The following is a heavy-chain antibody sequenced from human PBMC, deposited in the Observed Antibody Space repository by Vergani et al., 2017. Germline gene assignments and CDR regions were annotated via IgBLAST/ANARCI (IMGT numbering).Heavy chain of an antibody. CDR3: TXDRLHGYGLLRVDY. CDR1: GFTFSNAW. D-gene: IGHD5-18*01. Sequence: EVQLVESGGGLVKLGGSLRLSCAASGFTFSNAWMSWVRQAPGKGLEWVGRIKSKTDGGTTDYAAPVKGRFTISRDDSKNTLYLQMNSLKTEDTAVYYCTXDRLHGYGLLRVDYWGQGTLVSVCS. CDR2: IKSKTDGGTT. J-gene: IGHJ4*02. V-gene: IGHV3-15*01.